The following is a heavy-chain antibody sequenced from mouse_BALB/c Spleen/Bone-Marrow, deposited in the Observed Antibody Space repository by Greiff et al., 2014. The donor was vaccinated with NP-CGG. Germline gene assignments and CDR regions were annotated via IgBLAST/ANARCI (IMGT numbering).Heavy chain of an antibody. CDR3: ATYYRYDRRFAY. Sequence: EVKLVESGAELVKPGASVKLSCTASGFNIKDTYMHWVKQRPEQGLEWIGRIDPANGNTKYDPKFQGKATITADTSSNTAYLQLSSLTSEDTAVYYCATYYRYDRRFAYWGQGTLVTASA. J-gene: IGHJ3*01. D-gene: IGHD2-14*01. V-gene: IGHV14-3*02. CDR2: IDPANGNT. CDR1: GFNIKDTY.